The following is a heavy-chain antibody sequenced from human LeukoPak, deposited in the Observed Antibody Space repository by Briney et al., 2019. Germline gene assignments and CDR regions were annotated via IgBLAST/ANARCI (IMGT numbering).Heavy chain of an antibody. Sequence: GGSLRLSCAASGFTLSTFAMIWVRQPPGKGLEWDSSIFPSGGEIHYADSVRGRFTISRDNSKSTLSLQMNSLRAEDTAVYYCAKDLRYNGSYRQVGADAFDIWGQGTMVTVSS. D-gene: IGHD1-26*01. CDR3: AKDLRYNGSYRQVGADAFDI. CDR2: IFPSGGEI. J-gene: IGHJ3*02. V-gene: IGHV3-23*01. CDR1: GFTLSTFA.